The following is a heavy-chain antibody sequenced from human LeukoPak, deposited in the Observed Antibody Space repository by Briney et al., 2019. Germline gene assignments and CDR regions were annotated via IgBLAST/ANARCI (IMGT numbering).Heavy chain of an antibody. CDR1: GFTFNSYA. Sequence: GGPLRLSCAASGFTFNSYAMSWVRQAPEKGLEWVATISGSGGGTYYADSVKGRFTISRDDSKNTLYLQMNSLRAEDTAVYYCAKDLGRYRSNYFDYWGQGTLVTVSS. CDR3: AKDLGRYRSNYFDY. V-gene: IGHV3-23*01. CDR2: ISGSGGGT. D-gene: IGHD1-26*01. J-gene: IGHJ4*02.